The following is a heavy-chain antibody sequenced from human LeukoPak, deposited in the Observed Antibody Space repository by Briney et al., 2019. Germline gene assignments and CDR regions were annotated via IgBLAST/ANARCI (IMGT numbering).Heavy chain of an antibody. CDR3: AREVGVRYFDY. D-gene: IGHD3-3*01. J-gene: IGHJ4*02. Sequence: ASVKVSCKASGGTFSSYAISWVRQAPGQGLEWMGRIIPIFGTANYAQKFQGRVTITTDESTSTAYMELSSLRSEDTAVYYCAREVGVRYFDYWGQGTLVTVSS. CDR2: IIPIFGTA. CDR1: GGTFSSYA. V-gene: IGHV1-69*05.